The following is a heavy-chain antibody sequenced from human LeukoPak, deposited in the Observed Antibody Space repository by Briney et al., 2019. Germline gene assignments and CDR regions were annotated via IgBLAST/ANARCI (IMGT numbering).Heavy chain of an antibody. V-gene: IGHV3-13*04. J-gene: IGHJ4*02. CDR1: GFTFSSYD. D-gene: IGHD5-12*01. Sequence: PGGSLRLPCAASGFTFSSYDMHWVRQPRGKGLEWVSAIGTAGDTYYPGSVKGRFTISRENAKNSLYLQMNSLRAGDTAVYYCVRGTGYSAYDYDFDYWGQGTLVTVSS. CDR3: VRGTGYSAYDYDFDY. CDR2: IGTAGDT.